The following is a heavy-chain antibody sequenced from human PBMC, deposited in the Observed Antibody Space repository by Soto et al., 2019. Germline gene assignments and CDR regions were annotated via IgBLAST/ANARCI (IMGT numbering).Heavy chain of an antibody. CDR1: GGSISSYY. CDR2: IYTSGST. CDR3: GRGLGFGGGDDY. D-gene: IGHD3-10*01. V-gene: IGHV4-4*07. J-gene: IGHJ4*02. Sequence: QVQLQESGPGLVKPSETLSLTCTVSGGSISSYYWSWIRQPAGKGLEWIGRIYTSGSTNYNPSLKSRVTMAVDTSKNRFSLKLGSGTAADTAVYYWGRGLGFGGGDDYWGQGTLVTVSS.